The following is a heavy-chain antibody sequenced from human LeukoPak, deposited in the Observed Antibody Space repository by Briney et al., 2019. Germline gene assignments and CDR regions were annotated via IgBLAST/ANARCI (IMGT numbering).Heavy chain of an antibody. CDR2: ISSSGSTI. J-gene: IGHJ6*02. D-gene: IGHD5-12*01. CDR3: ARAPVDIVATIGYYYGMDV. Sequence: GGSLRLSCAASGFTFSDYYMSWIRQAPGKGLEWVSYISSSGSTIYYADSVKGRFTISRDNAKNSPYLQMNSLRAEDTAVYYCARAPVDIVATIGYYYGMDVWGQGTTVTVSS. CDR1: GFTFSDYY. V-gene: IGHV3-11*01.